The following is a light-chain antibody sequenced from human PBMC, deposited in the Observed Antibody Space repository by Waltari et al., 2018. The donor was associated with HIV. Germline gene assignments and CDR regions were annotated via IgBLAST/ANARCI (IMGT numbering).Light chain of an antibody. CDR3: QVWDSPSNHWV. CDR2: DDS. J-gene: IGLJ3*02. CDR1: TIGPVS. Sequence: SYVLTQPPSVSVAPGKTAMITFGGNTIGPVSLHWYQQKPGQAPVLVIYDDSDRPSGIPERFSGSNSGNTATLTISRVEVGDEADYYCQVWDSPSNHWVFGGGTKLTVL. V-gene: IGLV3-21*04.